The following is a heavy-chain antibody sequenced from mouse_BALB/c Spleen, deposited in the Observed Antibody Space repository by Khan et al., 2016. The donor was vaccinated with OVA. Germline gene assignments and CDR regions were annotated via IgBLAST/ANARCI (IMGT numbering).Heavy chain of an antibody. V-gene: IGHV5-9-3*01. D-gene: IGHD1-1*01. CDR2: ISSGGSYT. Sequence: EVELVESGGGLVKPGGSLKLSCAASGFTFSSYALSWVRQTPEKRLEWVATISSGGSYTYYPGSVKGRFTISRDNARNTPYLQMSSLRSEDTAMYYCARTPGYYGSNYFDYWGQGSTLTVSS. CDR1: GFTFSSYA. J-gene: IGHJ2*01. CDR3: ARTPGYYGSNYFDY.